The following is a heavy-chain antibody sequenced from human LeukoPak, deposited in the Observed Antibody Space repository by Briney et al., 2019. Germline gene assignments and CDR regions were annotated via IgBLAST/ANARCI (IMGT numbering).Heavy chain of an antibody. J-gene: IGHJ4*02. CDR3: AKDANYCASSAIFLPLDS. D-gene: IGHD3-22*01. CDR2: ISGNGQNT. CDR1: GFTFSRFA. Sequence: GGSLRLSCSASGFTFSRFAMTWVRQLPGKGLQWVSTISGNGQNTRYGDSVTGRFSVSRDNSNNMLFLQMDSLIADDSAVYYCAKDANYCASSAIFLPLDSWGQGTLVTVSS. V-gene: IGHV3-23*01.